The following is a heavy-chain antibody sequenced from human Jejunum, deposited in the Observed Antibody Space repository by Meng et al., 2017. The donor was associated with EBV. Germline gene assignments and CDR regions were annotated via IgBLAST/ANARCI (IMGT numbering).Heavy chain of an antibody. V-gene: IGHV4-39*07. CDR3: ARTYYYDSSGYAPFDY. Sequence: PRQGSGPGLVKPSETLSLTCIVPGGSISRSSYYWGWIRQPPGKGLEWIGSIYYSGSTYYNPSLKSRVTISVDTSKNQFSLKLSSVTAADTAVYYCARTYYYDSSGYAPFDYWGQGTLVTVSS. CDR1: GGSISRSSYY. J-gene: IGHJ4*02. D-gene: IGHD3-22*01. CDR2: IYYSGST.